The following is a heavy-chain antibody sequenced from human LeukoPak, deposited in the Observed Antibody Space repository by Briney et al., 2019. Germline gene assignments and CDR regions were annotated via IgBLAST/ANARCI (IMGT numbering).Heavy chain of an antibody. D-gene: IGHD3-22*01. CDR2: IYYSGST. CDR1: GGSISSYY. CDR3: ARDRVLGSGYYGSDF. J-gene: IGHJ4*02. V-gene: IGHV4-59*01. Sequence: PSETLSLTCTVSGGSISSYYWSWIRQPPGNGLEWIGYIYYSGSTNYNPSLKSRVTISVDTSKNQFSLKLSSVTAADTAVYYCARDRVLGSGYYGSDFWGQGTLVTVSS.